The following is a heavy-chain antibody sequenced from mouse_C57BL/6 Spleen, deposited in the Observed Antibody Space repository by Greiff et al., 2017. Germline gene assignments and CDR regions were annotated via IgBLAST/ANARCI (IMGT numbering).Heavy chain of an antibody. J-gene: IGHJ3*01. D-gene: IGHD6-1*01. CDR1: GYAFTNYL. CDR3: ARDKPEAWFAY. Sequence: QVQLQQSGAELVRPGTSVKVSCKASGYAFTNYLIEWVKQRPGQGLEWIGVINPGSGGTNYNEKFKGKATLTADKSSSTAYMQLSSLTSEDSAVYFCARDKPEAWFAYWGQGTLVTFSA. V-gene: IGHV1-54*01. CDR2: INPGSGGT.